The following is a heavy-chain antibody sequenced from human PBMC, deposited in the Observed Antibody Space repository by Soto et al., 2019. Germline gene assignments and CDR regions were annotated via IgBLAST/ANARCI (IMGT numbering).Heavy chain of an antibody. D-gene: IGHD6-6*01. CDR1: GGTFSSYA. Sequence: QVQLVQPGAEGKKPGSSVKVSCKASGGTFSSYAISWVRQAPGQGLEWMGGIIPIFGTANYAQKFQGRVTITADKSTSTAYMELSSLRSEDTAVYYCARESWSGQLVGYYYYYGMDVWGQGTTVTVSS. J-gene: IGHJ6*02. V-gene: IGHV1-69*06. CDR3: ARESWSGQLVGYYYYYGMDV. CDR2: IIPIFGTA.